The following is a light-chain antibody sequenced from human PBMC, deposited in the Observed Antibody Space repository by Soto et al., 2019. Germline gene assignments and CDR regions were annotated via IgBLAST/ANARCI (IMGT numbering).Light chain of an antibody. V-gene: IGKV3-11*01. CDR3: QQRSNWPSIS. CDR1: QNVSSY. CDR2: DAS. J-gene: IGKJ5*01. Sequence: TQCPSTLSRPPCAGSSGTCKASQNVSSYLAWYQHKPGQAPRLLIYDASSRATDIPARFSGSGSGTDFTLTISSLEPEDFAIYYCQQRSNWPSISFGQGTRLEIK.